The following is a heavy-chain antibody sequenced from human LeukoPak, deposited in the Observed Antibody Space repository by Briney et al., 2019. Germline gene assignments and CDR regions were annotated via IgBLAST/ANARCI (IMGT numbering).Heavy chain of an antibody. CDR2: ISAYNGNT. V-gene: IGHV1-18*01. Sequence: GASVTVSCKASGYTFTSYGISWVRQAPGQGLEWMGWISAYNGNTNYAQKLQGRVTITTDTSTSTAYMELRSLGSDDTAVYYCARLVPAAKWWFDPWGQGTLVTVSS. CDR3: ARLVPAAKWWFDP. J-gene: IGHJ5*02. CDR1: GYTFTSYG. D-gene: IGHD2-2*01.